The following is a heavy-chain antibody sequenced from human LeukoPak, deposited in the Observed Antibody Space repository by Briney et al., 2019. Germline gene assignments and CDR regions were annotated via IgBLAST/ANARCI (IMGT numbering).Heavy chain of an antibody. CDR2: INHSRST. Sequence: PSETLSLTCAVYGGSFSGYYWSWIRQPPGKGLEWIGEINHSRSTNYNPSLKSRVTISVDTSKNQFSLKLSSVTAADTAVYYCARRPGWYYGSGSYNYYYYYMDVWGKGTTVTISS. CDR3: ARRPGWYYGSGSYNYYYYYMDV. J-gene: IGHJ6*03. CDR1: GGSFSGYY. V-gene: IGHV4-34*01. D-gene: IGHD3-10*01.